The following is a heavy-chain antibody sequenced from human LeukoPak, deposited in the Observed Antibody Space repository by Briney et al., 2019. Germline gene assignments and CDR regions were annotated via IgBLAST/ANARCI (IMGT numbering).Heavy chain of an antibody. J-gene: IGHJ3*02. V-gene: IGHV4-4*07. CDR2: IYISGST. D-gene: IGHD2-2*01. CDR1: GGSISSYY. Sequence: SETLSLTCAVSGGSISSYYWSWIRQPAGKGLEWIGRIYISGSTNYNPSLKSRVTMSVDTSKNQFSLKLSSVTAADTAVYYCARDRTYCSSTSCYSSAFNIWGQGTMVTVSS. CDR3: ARDRTYCSSTSCYSSAFNI.